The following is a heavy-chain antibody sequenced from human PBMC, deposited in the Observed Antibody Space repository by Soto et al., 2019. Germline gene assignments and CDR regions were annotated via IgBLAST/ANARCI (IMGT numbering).Heavy chain of an antibody. D-gene: IGHD3-10*01. CDR3: GRQAALWEKVDF. CDR2: IETDGTTQ. Sequence: EEQLVESGGGLVQPGGSLRLSCVVSGFTFAKYWMHWVRQAPGKGLVWVARIETDGTTQTYADSVEGRFTISRDNAKNTMYLHMNSLRAEDTAVYYCGRQAALWEKVDFRGHGTPVTVSP. V-gene: IGHV3-74*02. J-gene: IGHJ1*01. CDR1: GFTFAKYW.